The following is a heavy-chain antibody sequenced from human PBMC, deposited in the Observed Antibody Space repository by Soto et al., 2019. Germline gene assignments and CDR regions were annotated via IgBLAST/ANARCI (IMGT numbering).Heavy chain of an antibody. J-gene: IGHJ4*02. CDR2: ISHRGIT. D-gene: IGHD2-15*01. CDR1: GGSFSGYY. V-gene: IGHV4-34*01. Sequence: SETLSLTCAVYGGSFSGYYWSWIRQPPGKGLEWIGEISHRGITNYSPSLKSRVTISVDASKNQFSLKLSSVTAADTAMYYCARGVGYCSGGKCNSPGCYFDYWGQGIQVTVSS. CDR3: ARGVGYCSGGKCNSPGCYFDY.